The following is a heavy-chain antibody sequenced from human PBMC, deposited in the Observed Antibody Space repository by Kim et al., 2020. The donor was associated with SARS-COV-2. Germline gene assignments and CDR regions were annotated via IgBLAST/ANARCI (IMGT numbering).Heavy chain of an antibody. V-gene: IGHV1-69*13. CDR3: ARAPYYYDSSGYYWAPTAIDY. J-gene: IGHJ4*02. CDR2: IIPIFGTA. CDR1: GGTFSSYA. Sequence: SVKVSCKASGGTFSSYAISWVRQAPGQGLEWMGGIIPIFGTANYAQKFQGRVTITADESTSTAYMELSSLRSEDTAVYYCARAPYYYDSSGYYWAPTAIDYWGQGTLVTVSS. D-gene: IGHD3-22*01.